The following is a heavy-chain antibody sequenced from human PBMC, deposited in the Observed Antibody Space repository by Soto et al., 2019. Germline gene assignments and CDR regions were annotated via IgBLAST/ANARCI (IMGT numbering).Heavy chain of an antibody. CDR1: GGSVSTGIYY. J-gene: IGHJ6*02. Sequence: SDSMSLTCAVSGGSVSTGIYYWSWIRQPPGKGLEWIGKIFFTGSAHYNPSLRNRVTMSVDTSKDQFSLTLTSVTAADTAVYYCARDGHGMDVWGQGTTVTVSS. CDR3: ARDGHGMDV. V-gene: IGHV4-61*01. CDR2: IFFTGSA.